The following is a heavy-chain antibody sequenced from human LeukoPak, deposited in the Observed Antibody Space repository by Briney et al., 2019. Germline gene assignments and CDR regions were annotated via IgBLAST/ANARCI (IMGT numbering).Heavy chain of an antibody. D-gene: IGHD2-21*02. Sequence: NPSETLSLTCTVSGGSISSYYWSWIRHPPGKGLEWIGYIYYSGSTNYNPSLKSRVTISVDTSKNQFSLKLSSVTAADTAVYYSAGLSVTAIPIWGQGTMVTVSS. CDR3: AGLSVTAIPI. CDR2: IYYSGST. J-gene: IGHJ3*02. CDR1: GGSISSYY. V-gene: IGHV4-59*01.